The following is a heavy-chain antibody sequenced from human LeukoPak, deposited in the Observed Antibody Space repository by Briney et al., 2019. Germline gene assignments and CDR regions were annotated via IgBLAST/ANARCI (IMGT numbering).Heavy chain of an antibody. D-gene: IGHD6-13*01. V-gene: IGHV4-59*01. Sequence: SETLSLTCTVSGGSISSYYWSWIRQPPGKGLEWIGYIYYSGTTNYIPSLKSRVTISVDTSKNQFSLKLSSVTAADTAVYYCARGVYIAAAQYGYWGQGTLVTVSS. CDR2: IYYSGTT. J-gene: IGHJ4*02. CDR1: GGSISSYY. CDR3: ARGVYIAAAQYGY.